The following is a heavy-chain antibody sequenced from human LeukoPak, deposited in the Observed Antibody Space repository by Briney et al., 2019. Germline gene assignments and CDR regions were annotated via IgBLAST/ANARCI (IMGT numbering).Heavy chain of an antibody. CDR2: MNPNSCNT. V-gene: IGHV1-8*01. D-gene: IGHD3-22*01. CDR1: GYTFTSYD. Sequence: APVKVSCKASGYTFTSYDINWVRQATGQGLEWMGWMNPNSCNTGYAQKSQGRVTMTRNTSISTAYMELSSLRSEDTAVYYCAREWDYYDSSGYYHPWGQGTLVTVSS. CDR3: AREWDYYDSSGYYHP. J-gene: IGHJ5*02.